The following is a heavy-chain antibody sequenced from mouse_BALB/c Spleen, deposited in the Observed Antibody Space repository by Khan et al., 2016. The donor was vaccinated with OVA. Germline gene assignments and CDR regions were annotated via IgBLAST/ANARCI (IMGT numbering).Heavy chain of an antibody. V-gene: IGHV3-2*02. D-gene: IGHD2-3*01. CDR2: ISYSGST. J-gene: IGHJ4*01. CDR3: ARDGSRYNYAIDY. Sequence: EVQLQESGPGLVKPSQSLSLTCTVTGYSITSDYAWNWIRQFPGNQLEWMGYISYSGSTNYNPSLKSRISITRDTSKNQFFLQLNSVTTEDTATAYCARDGSRYNYAIDYWGQGTSVTVSS. CDR1: GYSITSDYA.